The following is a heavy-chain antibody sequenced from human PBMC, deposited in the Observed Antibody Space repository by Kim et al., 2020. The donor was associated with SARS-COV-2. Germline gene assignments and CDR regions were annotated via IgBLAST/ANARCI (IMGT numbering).Heavy chain of an antibody. J-gene: IGHJ6*02. CDR2: MNSDGRNI. Sequence: GGSLRLSCEASGFTFSRHWMQWVRQVSGRGPVWVSRMNSDGRNIEYADSVKGRFTISRDNAKNTLYLQMNSLRAEDTALYYCAREDYYGLGGWGQGTTVTVSS. V-gene: IGHV3-74*01. CDR1: GFTFSRHW. CDR3: AREDYYGLGG.